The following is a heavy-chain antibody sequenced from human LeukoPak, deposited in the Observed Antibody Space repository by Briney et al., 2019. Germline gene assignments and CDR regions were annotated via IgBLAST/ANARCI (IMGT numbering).Heavy chain of an antibody. CDR3: ARPIAAAGIDLGY. Sequence: GESLKISCQASGYTFTSYFIGWVRQMPGKGLEWMGIIYTGDSDTRYSPSFQGQVTISVDKSITTAYLQWSSLKASDTAMYYCARPIAAAGIDLGYWGQGTLVTVSS. CDR1: GYTFTSYF. D-gene: IGHD6-13*01. V-gene: IGHV5-51*01. J-gene: IGHJ4*02. CDR2: IYTGDSDT.